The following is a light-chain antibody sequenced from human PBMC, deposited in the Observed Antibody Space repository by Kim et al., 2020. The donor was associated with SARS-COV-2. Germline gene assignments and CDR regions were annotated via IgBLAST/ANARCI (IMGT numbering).Light chain of an antibody. V-gene: IGLV2-11*01. CDR1: NSDVGGYES. Sequence: SVTISCPGPNSDVGGYESVSWYQQHPGKAPKLVIFDVKKVPSGVTDRFYGSKSGTTASLTIYRLQAEDEADYFCCSYAGSYTWVFGGGTQLTVL. J-gene: IGLJ3*02. CDR2: DVK. CDR3: CSYAGSYTWV.